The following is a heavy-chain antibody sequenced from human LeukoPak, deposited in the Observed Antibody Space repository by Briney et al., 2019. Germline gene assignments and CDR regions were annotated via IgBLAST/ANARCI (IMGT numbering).Heavy chain of an antibody. Sequence: GGSLSLSCAASGFPFGDFFMSWVRQAPGKGLEWVANINRDGSEKFHVDSVRGRFTISRDNAKNALFLQMHSLRADDTAMYFCARGVTMIRGAVMYPYFLDFWGRGTLVTVSS. CDR3: ARGVTMIRGAVMYPYFLDF. D-gene: IGHD3-10*01. V-gene: IGHV3-7*03. J-gene: IGHJ4*02. CDR2: INRDGSEK. CDR1: GFPFGDFF.